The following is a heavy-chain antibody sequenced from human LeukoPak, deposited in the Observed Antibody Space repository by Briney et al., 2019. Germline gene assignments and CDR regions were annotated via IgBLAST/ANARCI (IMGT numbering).Heavy chain of an antibody. Sequence: PGGSLRLSCAASGFTFSSYWMSWVRQAPGKGLEWVANIKQDGSAIYYVDSVRGRFTISRDNAKNSLYLHMNSLRVEDTALYYCVTSHYVDNIGTRNFDIWGQGTMVAVSS. CDR3: VTSHYVDNIGTRNFDI. J-gene: IGHJ3*02. CDR1: GFTFSSYW. CDR2: IKQDGSAI. D-gene: IGHD3-10*02. V-gene: IGHV3-7*01.